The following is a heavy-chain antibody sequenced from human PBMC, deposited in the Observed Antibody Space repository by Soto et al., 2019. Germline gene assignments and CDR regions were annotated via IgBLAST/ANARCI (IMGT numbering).Heavy chain of an antibody. Sequence: QVQLVQSGAEVKKPGASVRVSCKASGYTFTHYYIHWVRQAPGQGLEWMGIINPNGGITTYAQKSRAGFSMTRDTSTSTVYLELSRLRSEDSAVYYCATSVNSAMAFDYWGQGSLVTVSS. J-gene: IGHJ4*02. CDR1: GYTFTHYY. CDR2: INPNGGIT. CDR3: ATSVNSAMAFDY. V-gene: IGHV1-46*01. D-gene: IGHD5-18*01.